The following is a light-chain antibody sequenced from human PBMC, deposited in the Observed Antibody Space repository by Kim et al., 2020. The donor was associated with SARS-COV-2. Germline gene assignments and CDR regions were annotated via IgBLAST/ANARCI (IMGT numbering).Light chain of an antibody. V-gene: IGLV1-44*01. CDR2: SNN. CDR3: AAWDDSLNGPI. J-gene: IGLJ2*01. Sequence: QSVLTQPPSASGTPGQRVTISCSGSSSNIGSNTVNWYQQLPGTAPKLLIYSNNQRPSGVPDRFSGPKSGTSASLAISGLQSEDEADYYCAAWDDSLNGPIFGGGTQLTV. CDR1: SSNIGSNT.